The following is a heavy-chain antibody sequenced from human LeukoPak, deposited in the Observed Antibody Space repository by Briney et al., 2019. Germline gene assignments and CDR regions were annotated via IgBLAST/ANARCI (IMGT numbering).Heavy chain of an antibody. V-gene: IGHV3-23*01. Sequence: GGSLRLSCAASGFTFSSYAMSWVRQAPGKGLEWVSSISGSGDSTNYADSVKGRFTISRDNSKDTLYLQMNSLRADDTAVYYCTQRLYYFDYWGQGTLVTVSS. CDR3: TQRLYYFDY. J-gene: IGHJ4*02. CDR2: ISGSGDST. CDR1: GFTFSSYA.